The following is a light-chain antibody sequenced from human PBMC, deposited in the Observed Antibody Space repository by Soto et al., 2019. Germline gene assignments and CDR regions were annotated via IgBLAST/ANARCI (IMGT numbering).Light chain of an antibody. CDR3: HQYDSSPQT. CDR1: QSVNINY. V-gene: IGKV3-20*01. J-gene: IGKJ1*01. CDR2: GAS. Sequence: ELVLTQSPGTLSLSPGESATLSCRASQSVNINYFAWSQRNPGQGPRLLMYGASSRATGIPDRFSGSGSGTDFTLTISRLEPEDFAVYYCHQYDSSPQTFGQGTKVEIK.